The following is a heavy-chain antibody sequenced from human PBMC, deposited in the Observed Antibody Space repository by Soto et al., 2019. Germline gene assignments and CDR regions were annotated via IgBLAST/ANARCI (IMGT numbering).Heavy chain of an antibody. CDR3: VNLEGYYYYPGVDV. J-gene: IGHJ6*02. D-gene: IGHD1-1*01. V-gene: IGHV3-30*18. CDR1: GFTFSSAG. CDR2: ISFDGSDK. Sequence: PGGSLRLSCAASGFTFSSAGMHWVRQAPGKGLEWVAVISFDGSDKYYADSVKGRFTISRDNSKSTLYLQMNSLRAEDTAVYYCVNLEGYYYYPGVDVWGPGTTVTVSS.